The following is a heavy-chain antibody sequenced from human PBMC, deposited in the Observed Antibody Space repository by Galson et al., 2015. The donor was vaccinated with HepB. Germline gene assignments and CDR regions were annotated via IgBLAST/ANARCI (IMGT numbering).Heavy chain of an antibody. CDR1: GYTFTSYY. Sequence: SVKVSCKASGYTFTSYYMHWVRQAPGQGLEWMGIINPSGGSTSYAQKFQGRVTMTRDTSTSTVYMELSSLRSEDTAVYYCARDPTPPYGEDPMDYWGQGTLVTVSS. CDR3: ARDPTPPYGEDPMDY. D-gene: IGHD4-17*01. J-gene: IGHJ4*02. V-gene: IGHV1-46*03. CDR2: INPSGGST.